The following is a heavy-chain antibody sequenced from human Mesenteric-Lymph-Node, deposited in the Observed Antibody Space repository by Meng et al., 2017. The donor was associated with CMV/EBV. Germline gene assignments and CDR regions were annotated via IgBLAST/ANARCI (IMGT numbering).Heavy chain of an antibody. Sequence: GGSLRLPCAASGFTFSASWMSWVRQAPGKSLEWVANIRQDGSEKYYVDSVKGRFTISRDNAKNSLYLQMNSLRAEDTAVYYCARVPPPRCTEGVCYPYFDYWGQGTLVTVSS. V-gene: IGHV3-7*01. J-gene: IGHJ4*02. CDR3: ARVPPPRCTEGVCYPYFDY. CDR1: GFTFSASW. D-gene: IGHD2-8*01. CDR2: IRQDGSEK.